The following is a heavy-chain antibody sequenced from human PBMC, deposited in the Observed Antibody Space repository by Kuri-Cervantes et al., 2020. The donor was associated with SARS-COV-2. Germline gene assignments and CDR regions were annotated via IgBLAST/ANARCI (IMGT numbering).Heavy chain of an antibody. CDR3: ARGRYDVTMIVVVVTAASSYFDL. CDR2: ITESGST. J-gene: IGHJ2*01. CDR1: GGSSSDDK. D-gene: IGHD3-22*01. Sequence: ESLKISCAVYGGSSSDDKWSWIRQALGKGLEWVGEITESGSTNYNPSLKGRVSMSVDTSKKQFSLKLTSVTAADTAIYYCARGRYDVTMIVVVVTAASSYFDLWGRGTLVTVSS. V-gene: IGHV4-34*01.